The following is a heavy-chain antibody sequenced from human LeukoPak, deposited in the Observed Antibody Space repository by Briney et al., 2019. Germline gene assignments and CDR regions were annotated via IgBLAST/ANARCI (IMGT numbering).Heavy chain of an antibody. Sequence: ASVNVSCKASGYTFTSYDINWVRQATGQGLEWMGWMNPNSGNTGYAQKFQGRVTMTRNTSISTAYMELSSLRSEDTAVYYCARVDSSGWRGWSGYFDYWGQGTLVTVSS. J-gene: IGHJ4*02. D-gene: IGHD6-19*01. CDR2: MNPNSGNT. CDR1: GYTFTSYD. V-gene: IGHV1-8*01. CDR3: ARVDSSGWRGWSGYFDY.